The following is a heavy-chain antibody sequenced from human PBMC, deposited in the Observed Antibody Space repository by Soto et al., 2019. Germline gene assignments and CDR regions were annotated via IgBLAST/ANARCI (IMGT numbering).Heavy chain of an antibody. Sequence: GGSLRLSCAASGFTFSSYAMSWVRQAPGKGLEWVSAISGSGGSTYYADSVKGRFTISRDNSKNTLYLQMNSLRAEDTAVYYCAKNKDTYYYGSGSHDYWGQGTLVTVSS. V-gene: IGHV3-23*01. CDR1: GFTFSSYA. D-gene: IGHD3-10*01. CDR3: AKNKDTYYYGSGSHDY. J-gene: IGHJ4*02. CDR2: ISGSGGST.